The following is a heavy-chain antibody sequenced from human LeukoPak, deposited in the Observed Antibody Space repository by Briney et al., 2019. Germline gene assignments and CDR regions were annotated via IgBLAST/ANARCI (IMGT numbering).Heavy chain of an antibody. Sequence: PEPLSLTCTVSGGSISSHYWSWIRQPPGKGLEWIGYIYYSGSTNYNPSLKSRVTISVDTSKNQFSLKLSSVTAADTAVYYCGRGGLGSSWSNWFDPWGQGTLVTVSS. CDR2: IYYSGST. D-gene: IGHD6-13*01. V-gene: IGHV4-59*11. J-gene: IGHJ5*02. CDR3: GRGGLGSSWSNWFDP. CDR1: GGSISSHY.